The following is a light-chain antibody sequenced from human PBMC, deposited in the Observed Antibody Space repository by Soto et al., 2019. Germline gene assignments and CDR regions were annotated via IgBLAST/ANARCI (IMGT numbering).Light chain of an antibody. Sequence: EIVLTQSPATLSLSPGERATLSCRASQSVTSHLAWYQQKPGQAPRLLIYETSNRATGTPARFSGSGSGTDFILPISSLEPEDFAVYYCQQRGTWPPVTFGGGTKVEIK. J-gene: IGKJ4*01. CDR3: QQRGTWPPVT. CDR2: ETS. V-gene: IGKV3-11*01. CDR1: QSVTSH.